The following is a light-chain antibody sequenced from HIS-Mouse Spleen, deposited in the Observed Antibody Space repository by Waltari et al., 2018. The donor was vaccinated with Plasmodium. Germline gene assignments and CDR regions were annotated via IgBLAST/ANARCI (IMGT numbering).Light chain of an antibody. CDR2: QES. CDR3: QAWDSSTVV. Sequence: SYELTPPPSVSVSPGQTASITCSGAKLRDQDACWYQQKPGQSPVLVIYQESTRPSGIPERFSGSNTGNTATLTISGTEAMDEDDYYCQAWDSSTVVFGGGTKLTLL. V-gene: IGLV3-1*01. J-gene: IGLJ2*01. CDR1: KLRDQD.